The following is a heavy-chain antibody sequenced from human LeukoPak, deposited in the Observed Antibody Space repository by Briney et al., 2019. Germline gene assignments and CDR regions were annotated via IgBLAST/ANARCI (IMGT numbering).Heavy chain of an antibody. CDR2: IYYSGNT. J-gene: IGHJ4*02. D-gene: IGHD3/OR15-3a*01. V-gene: IGHV4-39*01. CDR3: ARQTGSGLFILP. Sequence: SETLSLTCTVSGVSISSSNSYWVWIRQPPGKGLEWIGSIYYSGNTYYNASLKSQVSISIDTSKNQFSLRHTSVTAADTAVYYCARQTGSGLFILPGGQGTLVTVSS. CDR1: GVSISSSNSY.